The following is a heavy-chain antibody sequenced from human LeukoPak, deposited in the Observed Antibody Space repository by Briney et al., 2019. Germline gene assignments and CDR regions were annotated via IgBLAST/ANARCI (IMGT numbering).Heavy chain of an antibody. CDR2: INPSGGST. CDR3: ATALVVYGYFQH. D-gene: IGHD2-15*01. J-gene: IGHJ1*01. Sequence: ASVKVSCTASGYTFTSYYMHWVRQAPGQGLEWMGIINPSGGSTSYAQKFQGRVTMTRDTSASTVYMELSSLRSEDTAVYYCATALVVYGYFQHWGQGTLVTVSS. CDR1: GYTFTSYY. V-gene: IGHV1-46*01.